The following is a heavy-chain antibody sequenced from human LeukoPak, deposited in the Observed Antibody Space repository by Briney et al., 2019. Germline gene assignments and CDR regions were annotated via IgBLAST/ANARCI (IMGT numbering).Heavy chain of an antibody. Sequence: GSLRLSCAASGFTFSSYGMSWVRQAPGKGLEWVSAISGSGGSTYYADSVKGRFTISRDNAKNSLYLQMDSLRAEDTAVYYCAELGITMIGGVWGKGTTVTISS. CDR2: ISGSGGST. CDR1: GFTFSSYG. CDR3: AELGITMIGGV. V-gene: IGHV3-23*01. J-gene: IGHJ6*04. D-gene: IGHD3-10*02.